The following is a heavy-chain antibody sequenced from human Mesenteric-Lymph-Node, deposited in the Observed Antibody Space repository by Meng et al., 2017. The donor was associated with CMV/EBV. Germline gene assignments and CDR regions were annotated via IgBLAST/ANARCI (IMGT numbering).Heavy chain of an antibody. D-gene: IGHD3-10*01. CDR3: ARDLWFGEAYHYYGMDV. CDR1: GGSISSSSYY. J-gene: IGHJ6*02. CDR2: IYYSGST. V-gene: IGHV4-39*07. Sequence: SETLSLTCSVSGGSISSSSYYWGWIRQPPGKGLEWIGSIYYSGSTYYSTYLKSRVTISVDSSKNQISLKLSSLTAADTAVYYCARDLWFGEAYHYYGMDVWGQGTTVTVSS.